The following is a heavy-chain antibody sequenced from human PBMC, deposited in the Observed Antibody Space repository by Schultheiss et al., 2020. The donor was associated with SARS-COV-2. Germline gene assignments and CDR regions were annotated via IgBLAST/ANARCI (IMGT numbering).Heavy chain of an antibody. CDR3: ARVTTSPRHIVATAPFGY. J-gene: IGHJ4*02. CDR2: IRYDGSNK. Sequence: GGSLRLSCAASGFTFSSYGMHWVRQAPGKGLEWVAFIRYDGSNKYYADSVKGRFTISRDNSKNTLYLQMNSLRAEDTAVYYCARVTTSPRHIVATAPFGYWGQGTLVTVSS. CDR1: GFTFSSYG. D-gene: IGHD5-12*01. V-gene: IGHV3-30*02.